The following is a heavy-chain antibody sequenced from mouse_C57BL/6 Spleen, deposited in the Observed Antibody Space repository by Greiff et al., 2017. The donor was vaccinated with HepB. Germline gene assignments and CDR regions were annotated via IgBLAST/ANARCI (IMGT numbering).Heavy chain of an antibody. Sequence: EVQGVESGGGLVKPGGSLKLSCAASGFTFSSYAMSWVRQTPEKRLEWVATISDGGSYTYYPDNVKGRFTISRDNAKNNLYLQMSHLKSEDTAMYYCARVPYYYGSSYRYFDVWGTGTTVTVSS. CDR3: ARVPYYYGSSYRYFDV. CDR1: GFTFSSYA. V-gene: IGHV5-4*01. D-gene: IGHD1-1*01. CDR2: ISDGGSYT. J-gene: IGHJ1*03.